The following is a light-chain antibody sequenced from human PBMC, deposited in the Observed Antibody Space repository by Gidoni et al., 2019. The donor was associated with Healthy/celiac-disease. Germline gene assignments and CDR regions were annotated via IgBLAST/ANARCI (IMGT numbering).Light chain of an antibody. J-gene: IGKJ3*01. CDR1: QSVSSRY. CDR2: GAS. Sequence: EIVLTKSPGTLSLSPGERATLSCRASQSVSSRYFAWYQQKPGQAPRLLIYGASSRATGIPDRFSGSGSGTDFTLTISRLEPEDFAVYYCQQYGSSPPTFGPGTKVEIK. CDR3: QQYGSSPPT. V-gene: IGKV3-20*01.